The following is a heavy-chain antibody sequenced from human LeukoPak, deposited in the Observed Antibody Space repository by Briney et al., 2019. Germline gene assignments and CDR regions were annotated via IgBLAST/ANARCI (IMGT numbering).Heavy chain of an antibody. CDR1: GGSTSSYY. Sequence: PSETLSLTCTVSGGSTSSYYWTWIRQPPEEGLEWIGYIYNSRSTNYNPSLNSRVTISADASKNQFSLKLNSVNAADTAVYYCARRNVLTEGEAFDIWGQGTMVTVSS. V-gene: IGHV4-59*08. CDR2: IYNSRST. CDR3: ARRNVLTEGEAFDI. D-gene: IGHD3-9*01. J-gene: IGHJ3*02.